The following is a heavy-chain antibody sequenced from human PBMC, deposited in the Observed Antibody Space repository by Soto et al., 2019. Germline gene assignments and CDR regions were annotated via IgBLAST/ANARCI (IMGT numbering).Heavy chain of an antibody. Sequence: EVQLLESGGGLVQPGRSLRLSCAASGFTFSSYAMSWVRQAPGKGLEWVSAISGSGGTTYYAASVKGRFTISRDNSKNTLFLQMNSLRAEHKAVYCCAKVFVETGGSSGCPWTFHYWGQGTLVTVSS. CDR3: AKVFVETGGSSGCPWTFHY. CDR1: GFTFSSYA. CDR2: ISGSGGTT. J-gene: IGHJ4*02. D-gene: IGHD6-25*01. V-gene: IGHV3-23*01.